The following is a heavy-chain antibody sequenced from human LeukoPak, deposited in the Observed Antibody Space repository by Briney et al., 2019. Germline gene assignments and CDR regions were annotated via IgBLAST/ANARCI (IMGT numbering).Heavy chain of an antibody. Sequence: ASVKVSCKVSGYTLTELSMHWVRQAPGKGLEWMGGFDPEDGETIYAQKFQGRVTMTEDTSTDTAYMELSSLRSEDTAVYYCATTLLVVPAASKGDFDYWGQGTLVTVSS. CDR1: GYTLTELS. CDR2: FDPEDGET. V-gene: IGHV1-24*01. J-gene: IGHJ4*02. CDR3: ATTLLVVPAASKGDFDY. D-gene: IGHD2-2*01.